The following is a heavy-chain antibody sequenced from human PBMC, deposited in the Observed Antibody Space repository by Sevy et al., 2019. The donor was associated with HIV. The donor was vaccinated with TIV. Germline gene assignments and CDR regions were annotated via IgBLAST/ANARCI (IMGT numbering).Heavy chain of an antibody. J-gene: IGHJ4*02. V-gene: IGHV1-69*13. CDR3: ARGEGRRTFDY. CDR1: GGTFSSYA. Sequence: ASVKVSCKASGGTFSSYAISWVRQAPGQVLEWMGGIIPIFGTANYAQKFQGRVTITADESTSTAYMELSSLRSEDTAVYYCARGEGRRTFDYWGQGTLVTVSS. D-gene: IGHD1-1*01. CDR2: IIPIFGTA.